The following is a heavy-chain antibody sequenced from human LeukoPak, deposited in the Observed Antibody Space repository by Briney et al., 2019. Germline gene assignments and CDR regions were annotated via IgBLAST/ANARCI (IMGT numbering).Heavy chain of an antibody. CDR3: ARGSGELLPGWGAFDI. Sequence: PSQTLSLTCTVSGGSISSGSYYWSWIRQPAGKGLEWIGRIYTSGSTNYNPSLKSRVTISVDTSKNQFSLKLSSVTAADTAVYYCARGSGELLPGWGAFDIWGQGTMVTVSS. CDR2: IYTSGST. D-gene: IGHD1-7*01. V-gene: IGHV4-61*02. J-gene: IGHJ3*02. CDR1: GGSISSGSYY.